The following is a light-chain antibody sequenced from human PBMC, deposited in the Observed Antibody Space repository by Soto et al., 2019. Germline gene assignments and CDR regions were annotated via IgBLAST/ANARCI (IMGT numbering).Light chain of an antibody. V-gene: IGKV1-12*01. CDR1: QGISSW. CDR2: TVS. CDR3: QQANSFPLT. J-gene: IGKJ4*01. Sequence: DIHMTQSQSSVSASVGDRVTITCRASQGISSWLAWYQQKPGKVPKLLIYTVSGLQSGSPSRLTGSGSGTDFTPTISGLQPEAFATYYCQQANSFPLTFGGGTKVEIK.